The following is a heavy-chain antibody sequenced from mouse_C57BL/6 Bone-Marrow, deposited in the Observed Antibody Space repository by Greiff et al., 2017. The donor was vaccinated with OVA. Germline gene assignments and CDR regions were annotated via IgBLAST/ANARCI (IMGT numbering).Heavy chain of an antibody. J-gene: IGHJ4*01. Sequence: QVQLQQSGAELVRPGASVKLSCKASGYTFTDYYINWVKQRPGQGLEWIARIYPGSGNTYYNEKFKGKATLTAEKSSSTAYMQLSSLTSEDSAVYFGARSPVHAMDYWGQGTSVTVSS. CDR2: IYPGSGNT. D-gene: IGHD1-1*01. CDR1: GYTFTDYY. CDR3: ARSPVHAMDY. V-gene: IGHV1-76*01.